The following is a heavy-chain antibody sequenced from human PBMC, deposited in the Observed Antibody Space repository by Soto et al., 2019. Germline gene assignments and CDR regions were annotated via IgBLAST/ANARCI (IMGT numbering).Heavy chain of an antibody. V-gene: IGHV5-51*01. CDR1: GYSFTSYW. Sequence: PGESLKISCKGSGYSFTSYWIGWVRQMPGKGLEWMGIIYPGDSDTRYSPSFQGQVTISADKSISTAYLQWSSLKASDTAMYYCARHPIAAAPSYYYYYMDVWGKGTTVTVSS. D-gene: IGHD6-13*01. J-gene: IGHJ6*03. CDR2: IYPGDSDT. CDR3: ARHPIAAAPSYYYYYMDV.